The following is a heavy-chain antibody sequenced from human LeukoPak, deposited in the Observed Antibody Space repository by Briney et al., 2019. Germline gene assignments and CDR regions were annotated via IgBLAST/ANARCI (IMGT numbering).Heavy chain of an antibody. CDR3: ARVEETTVVY. V-gene: IGHV3-30-3*01. D-gene: IGHD4-23*01. J-gene: IGHJ4*02. CDR2: VSYDGSNK. Sequence: GGSLRLSCAASGLTFSSYAMHWVRQAPGKGLEWVAVVSYDGSNKYYADSVKGRFTVSRDNSKNTLYLQMNSLRAEDTAVYYCARVEETTVVYWGQGTLVTVSS. CDR1: GLTFSSYA.